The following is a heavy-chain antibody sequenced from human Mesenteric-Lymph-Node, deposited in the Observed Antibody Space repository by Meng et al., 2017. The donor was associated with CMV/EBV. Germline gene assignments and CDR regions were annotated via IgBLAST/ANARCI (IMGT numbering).Heavy chain of an antibody. Sequence: SETLSLTCTVPGVSLTSGDYYWSWIRQPPGKGLEWIGYIYYSGSTNYNPSLKSRVTISVDTSKNQFSLKLSSVTAADTAVYYCARDGDEYSFDYWGQGTLVTVSS. J-gene: IGHJ4*02. D-gene: IGHD6-6*01. CDR3: ARDGDEYSFDY. CDR2: IYYSGST. V-gene: IGHV4-61*08. CDR1: GVSLTSGDYY.